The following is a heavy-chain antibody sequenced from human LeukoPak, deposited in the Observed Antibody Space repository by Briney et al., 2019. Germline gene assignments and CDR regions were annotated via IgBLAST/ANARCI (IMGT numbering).Heavy chain of an antibody. V-gene: IGHV1-2*02. CDR2: INPNSGGT. CDR3: ARASYGSGSSPGV. Sequence: ASVKVSCKASGYTFTGYYMHWVRQAPGQGLEWMGWINPNSGGTNYAQKFQGRVTMTRDTSISTAYMELSRLRSDDTAVYYCARASYGSGSSPGVWGKGTTVTVSS. CDR1: GYTFTGYY. D-gene: IGHD3-10*01. J-gene: IGHJ6*04.